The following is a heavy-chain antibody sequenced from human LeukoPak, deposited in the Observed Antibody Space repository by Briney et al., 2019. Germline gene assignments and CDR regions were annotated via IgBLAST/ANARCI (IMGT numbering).Heavy chain of an antibody. D-gene: IGHD6-19*01. CDR2: IKQDGSEK. CDR1: GFTFSSYW. V-gene: IGHV3-7*01. J-gene: IGHJ4*02. Sequence: GGSLRLSCAASGFTFSSYWMSWVRQAPGRGLEWVANIKQDGSEKYYVDSVKGRFTISRDNAKNSLYLQMNSLRADDTAVYYCARDKYSSGWSTFDSWGQGTLVTVSS. CDR3: ARDKYSSGWSTFDS.